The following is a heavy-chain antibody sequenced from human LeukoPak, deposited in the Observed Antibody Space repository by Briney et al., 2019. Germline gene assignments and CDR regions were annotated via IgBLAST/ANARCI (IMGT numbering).Heavy chain of an antibody. CDR1: VGSISSYY. CDR2: IYYSGST. V-gene: IGHV4-59*01. Sequence: SETLSLTCTVSVGSISSYYWSWIRQPPGKGLEWIGYIYYSGSTNYNPSLKSRVTISVDTSKNQFSLKLSSVTAADTAVYYCASAYGSGSYSFDYWGQGTLVTVSS. D-gene: IGHD3-10*01. CDR3: ASAYGSGSYSFDY. J-gene: IGHJ4*02.